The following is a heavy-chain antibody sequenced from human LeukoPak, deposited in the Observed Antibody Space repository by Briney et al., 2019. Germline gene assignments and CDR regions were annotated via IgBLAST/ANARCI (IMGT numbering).Heavy chain of an antibody. J-gene: IGHJ2*01. CDR2: VAADGGHK. Sequence: GGSLRLSCVGSGFTFSSNGIQWVRQAPDKGLEWVAVVAADGGHKVYSDSVKGRFSMSRDNSKNTAFLQMDSLGAEDAAVYFCAREHSHNNWFFDLWGPGTPVTVSS. V-gene: IGHV3-30*03. D-gene: IGHD5-18*01. CDR1: GFTFSSNG. CDR3: AREHSHNNWFFDL.